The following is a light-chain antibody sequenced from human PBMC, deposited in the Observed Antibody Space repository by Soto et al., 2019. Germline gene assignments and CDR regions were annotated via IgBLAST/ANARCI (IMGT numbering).Light chain of an antibody. V-gene: IGKV3-15*01. Sequence: VMTQSPATLSVSPGERATLSCWASETVATNLAWYQQKPGQAPRLLISGASTRAAGISDRCRGSGSGTEFTLSISSLRSEDSASYYCQQYFEWPPMTFGQGTKVEI. CDR2: GAS. J-gene: IGKJ1*01. CDR1: ETVATN. CDR3: QQYFEWPPMT.